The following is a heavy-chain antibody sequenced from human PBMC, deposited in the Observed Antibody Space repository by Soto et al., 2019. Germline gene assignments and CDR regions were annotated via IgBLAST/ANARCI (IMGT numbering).Heavy chain of an antibody. CDR1: GVSISSGNW. V-gene: IGHV4-4*02. CDR2: IFHDGTA. J-gene: IGHJ4*02. Sequence: PSETLSLTCAVSGVSISSGNWWTWVRQTPQRGLEYIGEIFHDGTANYYPSFERRVAISVDTSKNQFSLKLTSVTAADTAIYFCARLVYDTRLNYMYFDFSGQVALVTFSS. D-gene: IGHD2-8*01. CDR3: ARLVYDTRLNYMYFDF.